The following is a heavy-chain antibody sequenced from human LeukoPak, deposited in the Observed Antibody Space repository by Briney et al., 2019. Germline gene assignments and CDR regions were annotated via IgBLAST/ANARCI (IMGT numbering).Heavy chain of an antibody. D-gene: IGHD5-12*01. CDR1: GGSFSGYS. V-gene: IGHV4-30-2*01. Sequence: SETLSLTCAVYGGSFSGYSWSWIRQPPGKGLEWIGYIYHSGSTYYNPSLKSRVTISVDRSKNQLSLKLSSVTAADTAVYYCARVATVDIVATYFDYWGQGTLVTVSS. CDR3: ARVATVDIVATYFDY. J-gene: IGHJ4*02. CDR2: IYHSGST.